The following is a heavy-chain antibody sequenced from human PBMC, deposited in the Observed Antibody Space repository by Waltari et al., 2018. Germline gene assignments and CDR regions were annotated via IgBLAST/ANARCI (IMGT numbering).Heavy chain of an antibody. CDR2: ISGSGGST. D-gene: IGHD6-6*01. CDR1: GFTFSSYA. J-gene: IGHJ3*02. V-gene: IGHV3-23*01. CDR3: AKALAARARNLDAFDI. Sequence: EVQLLESGGGLVQPGGSLRLSCAASGFTFSSYAMSWVRQAPGKGLEWVSAISGSGGSTYYADSVKGRFTISRDNSKNTLYLQMNSLRAEDTAVYYCAKALAARARNLDAFDIWGQGTMVTVSS.